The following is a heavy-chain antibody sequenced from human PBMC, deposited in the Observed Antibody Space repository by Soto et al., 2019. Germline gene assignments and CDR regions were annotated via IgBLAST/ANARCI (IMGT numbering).Heavy chain of an antibody. V-gene: IGHV5-51*01. CDR2: IYPGDSDT. CDR3: ARQYSGYDHYYYYMDV. J-gene: IGHJ6*03. CDR1: GYNFTSYW. Sequence: KVSCKASGYNFTSYWIGLVRQMPGKGLEWMGIIYPGDSDTRYSPSFQGQVTISADKSISTAYLQWSSLKASDTAMYYCARQYSGYDHYYYYMDVWGKGTTVTVSS. D-gene: IGHD5-12*01.